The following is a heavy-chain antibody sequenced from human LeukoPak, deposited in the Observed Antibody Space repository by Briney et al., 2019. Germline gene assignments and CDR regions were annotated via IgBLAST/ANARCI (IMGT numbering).Heavy chain of an antibody. CDR1: GFTFSSYS. J-gene: IGHJ3*02. V-gene: IGHV3-21*01. Sequence: PGGSLRLSCAASGFTFSSYSMNWVRQAPGKGLEWVSSISSSSSYIYYADSVKGRFTISRDNAKNSLYLQMNSLRAEDTAVYYCARMVRGVNSAFDIWGQGTMVTVSS. CDR2: ISSSSSYI. D-gene: IGHD3-10*01. CDR3: ARMVRGVNSAFDI.